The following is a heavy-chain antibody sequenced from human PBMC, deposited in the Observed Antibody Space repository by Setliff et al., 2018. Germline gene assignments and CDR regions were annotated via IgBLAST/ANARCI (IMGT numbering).Heavy chain of an antibody. CDR1: GFTLSSYW. CDR2: INSDGGST. CDR3: ARGPWKHSAYYYYYYMDV. D-gene: IGHD1-1*01. Sequence: PGGSLRLSCAASGFTLSSYWMHWVRQAPGKGLVWVSRINSDGGSTSYADSVKGRFTISRDNAKNTLYLQMNSLRAEDTAVYYCARGPWKHSAYYYYYYMDVWGKGTTVTVSS. V-gene: IGHV3-74*01. J-gene: IGHJ6*03.